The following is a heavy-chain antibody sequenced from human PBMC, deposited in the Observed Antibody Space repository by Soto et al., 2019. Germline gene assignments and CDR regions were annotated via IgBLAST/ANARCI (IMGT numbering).Heavy chain of an antibody. CDR2: IYWDDDK. CDR3: AHRADIEGSGNGGYFDY. J-gene: IGHJ4*02. V-gene: IGHV2-5*02. CDR1: GFSLNARPVG. D-gene: IGHD1-1*01. Sequence: QITLKGSGPARVRPTQTLTLTCTFSGFSLNARPVGVGWIRQPPGRAPEQLALIYWDDDKRYSPSLKGRLIIAKESANTQVVLPITNVDPVDTAVYYCAHRADIEGSGNGGYFDYWGQGALVTVSS.